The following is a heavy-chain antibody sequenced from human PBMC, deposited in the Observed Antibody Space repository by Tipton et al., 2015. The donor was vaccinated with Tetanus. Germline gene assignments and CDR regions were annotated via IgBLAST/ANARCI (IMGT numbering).Heavy chain of an antibody. J-gene: IGHJ3*02. Sequence: QLVQSGAEVKKPGSSVRVSCKTSGGTFTTYAVSWVRQAPGHGLEWMGGIFPQFGTSNYAPQFQGRVTMTADSSTGTVYMELSSLRSDDTAVYYCATVGAGLRRREGPLDSWGQGTMVTISS. CDR1: GGTFTTYA. CDR2: IFPQFGTS. CDR3: ATVGAGLRRREGPLDS. V-gene: IGHV1-69*01. D-gene: IGHD1-1*01.